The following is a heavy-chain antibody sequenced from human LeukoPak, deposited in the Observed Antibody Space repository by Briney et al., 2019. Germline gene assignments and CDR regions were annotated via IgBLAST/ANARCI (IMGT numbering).Heavy chain of an antibody. CDR2: ISWDGGST. D-gene: IGHD2-8*01. CDR3: AKDGRYCTNGVCSRFYGMDV. J-gene: IGHJ6*01. V-gene: IGHV3-43*01. CDR1: GFTFDDYT. Sequence: GGSLRLSCAASGFTFDDYTMHWVRQAPGKGLEWVSLISWDGGSTYYADSVKGRFTISRDNSKNSLYLQMNSLRTEDTALYYCAKDGRYCTNGVCSRFYGMDVWGQGTTVTVS.